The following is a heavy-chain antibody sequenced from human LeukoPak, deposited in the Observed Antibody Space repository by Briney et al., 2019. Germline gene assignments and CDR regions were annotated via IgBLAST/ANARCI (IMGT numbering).Heavy chain of an antibody. CDR3: ANLGSSSSFGFDY. D-gene: IGHD6-6*01. V-gene: IGHV1-8*01. CDR1: GYTFTSYD. J-gene: IGHJ4*02. Sequence: GASVKVSCKASGYTFTSYDINWVRQATGQGLEWMGWMNPNSGNTGYAQKFQGRVTMTRDTSISTAYMELSRLRSDDTAVYYCANLGSSSSFGFDYWGQGTLVTVSS. CDR2: MNPNSGNT.